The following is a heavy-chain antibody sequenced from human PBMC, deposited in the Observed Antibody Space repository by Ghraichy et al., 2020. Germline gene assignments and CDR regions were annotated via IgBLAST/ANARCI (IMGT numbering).Heavy chain of an antibody. Sequence: GGSLRLSCAASGFTFSSYAMSWVRQAPGKGLEWVSAISDSGGSTYYADSVKGRFTISRDNSKNTLYLQMNSLRGDDTAVYYCAKGVYDILTGFDYWGQGTLVTVSS. V-gene: IGHV3-23*01. CDR2: ISDSGGST. J-gene: IGHJ4*02. CDR1: GFTFSSYA. D-gene: IGHD3-9*01. CDR3: AKGVYDILTGFDY.